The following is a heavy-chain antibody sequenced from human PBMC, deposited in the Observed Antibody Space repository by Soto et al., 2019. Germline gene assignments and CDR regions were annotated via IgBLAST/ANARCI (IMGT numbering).Heavy chain of an antibody. CDR3: AGLGIQLLQAWFDP. CDR2: IYYSGST. J-gene: IGHJ5*02. V-gene: IGHV4-31*03. D-gene: IGHD5-18*01. Sequence: QVQLQESGPGLVKPSQTLSLTCTVSGGSISSGGYYWSWIRQHPGKGLEWIGYIYYSGSTYYNPSLKSRVTISVDTSKNQFSLKLSSVTAADTAVYYCAGLGIQLLQAWFDPWGQGTLVTVSS. CDR1: GGSISSGGYY.